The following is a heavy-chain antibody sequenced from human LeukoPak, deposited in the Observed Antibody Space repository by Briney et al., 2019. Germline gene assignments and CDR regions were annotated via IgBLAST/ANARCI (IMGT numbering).Heavy chain of an antibody. V-gene: IGHV3-30*04. CDR1: GFTFSRYA. CDR3: ARVRTSGYSYGPGNAFDI. Sequence: GGSLRLSCAASGFTFSRYAMHWVRQAPGKRLEWAAVISYDGSNKYYADSVKGRFTISRDNSKNTLYLQMNSLRAEDTAVYYCARVRTSGYSYGPGNAFDIWGQGTMVTVSS. D-gene: IGHD5-18*01. J-gene: IGHJ3*02. CDR2: ISYDGSNK.